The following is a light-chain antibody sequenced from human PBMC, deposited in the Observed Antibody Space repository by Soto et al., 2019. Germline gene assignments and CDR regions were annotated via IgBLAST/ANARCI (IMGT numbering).Light chain of an antibody. V-gene: IGLV2-14*01. CDR3: SSYTSSSTLDV. J-gene: IGLJ1*01. CDR2: EVS. Sequence: VLTQPASVSGTPGQSITISCTGTSSDVGGYNYVSWYQQHPGKAPKLMIYEVSNRPSGVSNRFSGSKSGNTASLTISGLQAEDEADYYCSSYTSSSTLDVFGTGTRVTVL. CDR1: SSDVGGYNY.